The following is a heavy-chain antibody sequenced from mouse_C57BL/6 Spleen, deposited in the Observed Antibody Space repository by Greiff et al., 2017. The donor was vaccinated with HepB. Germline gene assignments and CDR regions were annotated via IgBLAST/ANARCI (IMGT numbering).Heavy chain of an antibody. CDR2: ISYSGST. CDR1: GYSITSGYD. J-gene: IGHJ4*01. D-gene: IGHD2-3*01. V-gene: IGHV3-1*01. CDR3: ARSGYDGYYVGAMDY. Sequence: VQLKESGPGMVKPSQSLSLTCTVTGYSITSGYDWHWIRHFPGNKLEWMGYISYSGSTNYNPSLKSRISITHDTSKNHFFLKLNSVTTEDTATYYCARSGYDGYYVGAMDYWGQGTSVTVSS.